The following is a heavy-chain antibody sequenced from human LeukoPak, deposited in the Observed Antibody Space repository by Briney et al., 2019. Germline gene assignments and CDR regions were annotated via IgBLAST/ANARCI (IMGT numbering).Heavy chain of an antibody. J-gene: IGHJ4*02. CDR1: GFTFSSYG. CDR3: AKDGIAAARPSYFDY. Sequence: PGRSLRLSCAASGFTFSSYGMHWVRQAPGKGLEWVAVISYDGSNKYYADSVKGRFTISGDNSKNTLYLQMNSLRAEDTAVYYCAKDGIAAARPSYFDYWGQGTLVTVSS. D-gene: IGHD6-13*01. V-gene: IGHV3-30*18. CDR2: ISYDGSNK.